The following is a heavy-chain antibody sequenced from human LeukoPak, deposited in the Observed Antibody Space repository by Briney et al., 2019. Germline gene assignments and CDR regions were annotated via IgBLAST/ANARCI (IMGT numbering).Heavy chain of an antibody. CDR3: ARVNDILTGYFRWAFDY. D-gene: IGHD3-9*01. CDR1: GYTFTGYY. CDR2: INPNSGGT. Sequence: ASVKVSCKASGYTFTGYYMHWVRQAPGQGLEWMGWINPNSGGTNYAQKFQGRVTMTRDTSISTAYMELSRLRSDDTAVYYCARVNDILTGYFRWAFDYWGQGTLVTVSS. V-gene: IGHV1-2*02. J-gene: IGHJ4*02.